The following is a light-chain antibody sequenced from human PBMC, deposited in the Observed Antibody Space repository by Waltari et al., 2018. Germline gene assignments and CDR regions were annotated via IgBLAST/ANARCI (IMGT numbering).Light chain of an antibody. CDR1: ALPTKY. CDR3: YSTDTSSFPL. V-gene: IGLV3-10*01. Sequence: SHELSQPPSVSVSPGQTARITCPGDALPTKYIYWYQQKSGQAPVMIIYEDNKRPSGIPDRFSGSSSGTLATLTISGTLVEDEGDYYCYSTDTSSFPLFGGGTKLTVL. J-gene: IGLJ3*02. CDR2: EDN.